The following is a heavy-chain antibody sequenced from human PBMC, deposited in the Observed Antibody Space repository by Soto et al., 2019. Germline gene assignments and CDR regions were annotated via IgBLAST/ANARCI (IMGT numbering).Heavy chain of an antibody. D-gene: IGHD2-8*01. CDR3: ASTSTTGVCYGC. V-gene: IGHV1-69*13. Sequence: GASVKVSWEASGGTFSSCARSWVRQAPGQGLEWMGGIIPIFGPANYAQKFQGRVTITADESTSTAYMELSSLRSEDTAVYYCASTSTTGVCYGCWGQGTLVTVSS. CDR1: GGTFSSCA. CDR2: IIPIFGPA. J-gene: IGHJ4*02.